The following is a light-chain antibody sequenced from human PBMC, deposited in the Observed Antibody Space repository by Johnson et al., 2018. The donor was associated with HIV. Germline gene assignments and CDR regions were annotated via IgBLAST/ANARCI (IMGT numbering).Light chain of an antibody. Sequence: QSLLTQPPSVSAAPGQRVNISCSGNISNIESYFVSWYQQLPGAAPTLLIYEDNKRPSGIPDRFSGSTSGATATLGITGLQTGDAADYYCGIWDASLSPLYVFGSGTTITVL. V-gene: IGLV1-51*02. CDR3: GIWDASLSPLYV. J-gene: IGLJ1*01. CDR1: ISNIESYF. CDR2: EDN.